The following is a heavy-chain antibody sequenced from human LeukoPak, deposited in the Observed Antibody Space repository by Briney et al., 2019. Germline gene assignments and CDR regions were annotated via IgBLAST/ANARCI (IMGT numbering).Heavy chain of an antibody. Sequence: GASVKVSCKASGYTFTGYYMHWVRQAPGQGLGWMGWINPNSGGTNYAQKFQGRVTMTRDTSISTAYMELSRLRSDDTAVYYCARDRITMVRGVNNWFDPWGQGTLVTVSS. CDR2: INPNSGGT. CDR1: GYTFTGYY. CDR3: ARDRITMVRGVNNWFDP. V-gene: IGHV1-2*02. D-gene: IGHD3-10*01. J-gene: IGHJ5*02.